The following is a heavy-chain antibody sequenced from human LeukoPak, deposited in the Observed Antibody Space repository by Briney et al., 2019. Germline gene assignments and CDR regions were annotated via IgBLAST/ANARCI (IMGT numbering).Heavy chain of an antibody. Sequence: GGSLRLSCAASGFTFSSYSMNWVRQAPGKGLEWVSSISSSSSYIYYADSVKGRFTISRDNAKNSLYLQMNSLRAEDTAVYYCAREFYCSGGSCYSLDYWGQGTLVTVSS. CDR1: GFTFSSYS. D-gene: IGHD2-15*01. V-gene: IGHV3-21*01. CDR3: AREFYCSGGSCYSLDY. CDR2: ISSSSSYI. J-gene: IGHJ4*02.